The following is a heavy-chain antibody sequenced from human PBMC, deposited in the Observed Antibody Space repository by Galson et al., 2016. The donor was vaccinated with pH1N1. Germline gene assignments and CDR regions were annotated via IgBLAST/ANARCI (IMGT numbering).Heavy chain of an antibody. V-gene: IGHV5-51*03. Sequence: QSGAEVKKPGESLKISCKGSGHKFTSSWIGWVRQMPGKGLEWVGVVNPGGSTIRYSPSFQGQVTISSDKSISTAYLQWISLRASDTATYYCARQYDFGDYRGNAFDIWGQGTVVLVSS. D-gene: IGHD4-17*01. CDR1: GHKFTSSW. CDR2: VNPGGSTI. J-gene: IGHJ3*02. CDR3: ARQYDFGDYRGNAFDI.